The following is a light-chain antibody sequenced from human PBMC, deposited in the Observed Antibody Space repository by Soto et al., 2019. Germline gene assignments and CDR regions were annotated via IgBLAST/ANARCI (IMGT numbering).Light chain of an antibody. Sequence: QSVLTQPASVSGSLGQSITISCTGTSSDVGTYNLVSWYQQHPGKAPKLMVYEGTKRPSGVSNRFSGSKSGNTASLTISGLQAEDEADYYCCSYVGSSTYVFGTGTKVTVL. V-gene: IGLV2-23*01. CDR3: CSYVGSSTYV. J-gene: IGLJ1*01. CDR1: SSDVGTYNL. CDR2: EGT.